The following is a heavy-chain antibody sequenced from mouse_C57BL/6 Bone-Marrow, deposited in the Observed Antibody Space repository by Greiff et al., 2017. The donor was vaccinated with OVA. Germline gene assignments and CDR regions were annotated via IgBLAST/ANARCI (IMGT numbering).Heavy chain of an antibody. CDR2: INPNNGGT. J-gene: IGHJ3*01. CDR1: GYTFTDYN. CDR3: ARKDYYGSSDAWFAY. V-gene: IGHV1-22*01. Sequence: EVQLQQSGPELVKPGASVKMSCKASGYTFTDYNMHWVKQSHGKSLEWIGYINPNNGGTSYNQKFKGKATLTVNKSSSTAYMELRSLTSEDSAVYYCARKDYYGSSDAWFAYWGQGTLVTVSA. D-gene: IGHD1-1*01.